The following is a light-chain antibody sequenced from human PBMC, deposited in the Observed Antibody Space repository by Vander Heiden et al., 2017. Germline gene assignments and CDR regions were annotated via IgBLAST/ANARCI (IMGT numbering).Light chain of an antibody. CDR3: SSATDNIWV. CDR1: VLKKKY. V-gene: IGLV3-27*01. CDR2: KDS. Sequence: SYELTQPSSVSVSPGQTARITCSGDVLKKKYARWFQQKPGQAPGRGRYKDSERPSGIPECFYGSSSGTTVNSNISGAQVEDEADDYSSSATDNIWVFGGGTKLTVL. J-gene: IGLJ3*02.